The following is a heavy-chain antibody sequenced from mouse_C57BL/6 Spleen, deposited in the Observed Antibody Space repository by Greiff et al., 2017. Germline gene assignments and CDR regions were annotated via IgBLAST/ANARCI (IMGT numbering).Heavy chain of an antibody. CDR3: AREGIYYGSSDGYFDY. Sequence: QVQLQQPGAELVRPGSSVKLSCKASGYTFTSYWMHWVKQRPIQGLEWIGNIDPSDSETHYNQKFKDKATLTVDKSSITAYMQLSSLTSEDSAVYYCAREGIYYGSSDGYFDYWGQGTTLTVSS. V-gene: IGHV1-52*01. CDR1: GYTFTSYW. D-gene: IGHD1-1*01. CDR2: IDPSDSET. J-gene: IGHJ2*01.